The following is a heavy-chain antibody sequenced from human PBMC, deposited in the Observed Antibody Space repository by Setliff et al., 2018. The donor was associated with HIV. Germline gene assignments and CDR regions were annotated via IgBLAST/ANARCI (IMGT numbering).Heavy chain of an antibody. J-gene: IGHJ6*03. Sequence: PSETLSLTCTVSGGSIASSTHYWAWIRQPPGKGLEWIGSVYYNGATDHNPSLKSRVTISVDTSKNQFSLKLSSVTAADTAVYCCARGRRSTSSYYYYYYMDVWGKGTTVTVSS. D-gene: IGHD2-2*01. CDR2: VYYNGAT. CDR3: ARGRRSTSSYYYYYYMDV. V-gene: IGHV4-39*07. CDR1: GGSIASSTHY.